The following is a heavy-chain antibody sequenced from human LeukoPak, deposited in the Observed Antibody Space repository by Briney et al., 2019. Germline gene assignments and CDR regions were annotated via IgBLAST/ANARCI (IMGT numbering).Heavy chain of an antibody. J-gene: IGHJ4*02. CDR2: IYPGDSDT. V-gene: IGHV5-51*01. D-gene: IGHD6-19*01. Sequence: GESLKIPCKGCGYSFTSYWIGWVRQLPGKGLEWMGIIYPGDSDTRYSPSFQGQVTTSADKSISTAYLQWSSLKASDTAMYYCARHGFYSRGWYRFAWGPYCFDYWGEGTLVTVSP. CDR3: ARHGFYSRGWYRFAWGPYCFDY. CDR1: GYSFTSYW.